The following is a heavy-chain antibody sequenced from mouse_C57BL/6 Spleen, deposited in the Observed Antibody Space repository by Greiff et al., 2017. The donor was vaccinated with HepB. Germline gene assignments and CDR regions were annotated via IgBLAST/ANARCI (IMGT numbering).Heavy chain of an antibody. V-gene: IGHV1-42*01. J-gene: IGHJ1*03. CDR3: ARGGNSWYFDV. D-gene: IGHD2-1*01. CDR1: GYSFTGYY. CDR2: INPSTGGT. Sequence: EVKLMESGPELVKPGASVKISCKASGYSFTGYYMNWVKQSPEKSLEWIGEINPSTGGTTYNQKFKAKATLTVDKSSSTAYMQLKSLTSEDSAVYYCARGGNSWYFDVWGTGTTVTVSS.